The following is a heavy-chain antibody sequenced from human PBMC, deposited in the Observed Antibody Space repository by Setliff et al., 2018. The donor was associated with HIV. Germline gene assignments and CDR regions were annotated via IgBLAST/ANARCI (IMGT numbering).Heavy chain of an antibody. V-gene: IGHV4-61*09. Sequence: PSETLSLTCTVSGGSISSGTYHWSWIRQPAGKGLEWIGHMYTSGSTKYNPSLKSRVTISVDTSKNQISLKLSSVTAADTAVYYCARFSSYYYILDSWGQGALVTVSS. D-gene: IGHD3-16*01. J-gene: IGHJ4*02. CDR2: MYTSGST. CDR3: ARFSSYYYILDS. CDR1: GGSISSGTYH.